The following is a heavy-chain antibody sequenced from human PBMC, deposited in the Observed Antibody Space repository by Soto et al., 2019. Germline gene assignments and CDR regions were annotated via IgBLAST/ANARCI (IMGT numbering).Heavy chain of an antibody. V-gene: IGHV1-69*06. CDR2: IIPIFNST. CDR1: GSRFSNYV. J-gene: IGHJ4*02. Sequence: QVQLVQSGAEVKTPGSSLKVSCKVSGSRFSNYVISWVRQAPGHGLEWLGRIIPIFNSTTYAQSFQGRVTINADKSTSTASLELSSLRSDDTAVYYCAREGRGKKAGYNGLVSLGYWGQGPLVTVSS. D-gene: IGHD2-2*02. CDR3: AREGRGKKAGYNGLVSLGY.